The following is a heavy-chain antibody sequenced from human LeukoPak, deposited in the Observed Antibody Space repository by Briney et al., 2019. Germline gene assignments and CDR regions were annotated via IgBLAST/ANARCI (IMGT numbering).Heavy chain of an antibody. D-gene: IGHD5-12*01. Sequence: ASVKVSCKVSGYTLTELSMHWVRQAPGKGLEWMGGFDPEDGETIYAQKFQGRVTMTRDTSTSTVYMELSSLRSEDTAVYYCARVISAYNHGLDYWGQGTLVTVSS. V-gene: IGHV1-24*01. J-gene: IGHJ4*02. CDR2: FDPEDGET. CDR1: GYTLTELS. CDR3: ARVISAYNHGLDY.